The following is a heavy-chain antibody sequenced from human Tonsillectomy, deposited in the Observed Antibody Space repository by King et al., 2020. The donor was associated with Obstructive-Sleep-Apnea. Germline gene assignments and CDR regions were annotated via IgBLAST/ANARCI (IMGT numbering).Heavy chain of an antibody. CDR1: GFTFSSYG. CDR3: AKDIAGYCSGGSCYSDSGNFDY. Sequence: VQLVESGGGVVQPGRSLRLSCAASGFTFSSYGMHWVRQAPGKGLEWVAVIWYDGSNKYYADSVKGRFTISRDNSKNTLYLQMNSLRAEDTAVYYCAKDIAGYCSGGSCYSDSGNFDYWGQGTLVTVSS. D-gene: IGHD2-15*01. V-gene: IGHV3-33*06. CDR2: IWYDGSNK. J-gene: IGHJ4*02.